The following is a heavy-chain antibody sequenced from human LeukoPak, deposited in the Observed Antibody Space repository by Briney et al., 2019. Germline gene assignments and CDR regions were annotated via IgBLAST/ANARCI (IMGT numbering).Heavy chain of an antibody. V-gene: IGHV4-39*07. CDR1: GGSISSDSYS. J-gene: IGHJ4*02. CDR2: IYSGGNT. D-gene: IGHD3-22*01. Sequence: PSETLSLTCTVSGGSISSDSYSWGWIRQPPGKGLEWIASIYSGGNTYYNPSLKSRVTMSVDTSKNQFSLKLSSVTAADTAVYYCAREGYYYDSSGYYYVRYFDYWGQGTLVTVSS. CDR3: AREGYYYDSSGYYYVRYFDY.